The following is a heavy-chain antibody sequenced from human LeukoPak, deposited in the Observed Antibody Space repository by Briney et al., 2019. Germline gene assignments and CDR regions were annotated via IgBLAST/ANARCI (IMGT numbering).Heavy chain of an antibody. CDR3: AKDRIHKGYSNLFDY. D-gene: IGHD4-11*01. J-gene: IGHJ4*02. CDR1: GFTFSDYY. Sequence: PGGSLRLSCAASGFTFSDYYMSWIRQAPGKGLEWVSYISSSGSTIYYADSVKGRFTISRDNAKNSLYLQMNSLRAEDTAVYYCAKDRIHKGYSNLFDYWGQGTLVTVSS. V-gene: IGHV3-11*04. CDR2: ISSSGSTI.